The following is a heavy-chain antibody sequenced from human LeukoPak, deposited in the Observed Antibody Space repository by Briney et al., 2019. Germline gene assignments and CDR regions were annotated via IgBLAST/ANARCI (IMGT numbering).Heavy chain of an antibody. D-gene: IGHD5-12*01. CDR3: ARASGYDYFYFDY. CDR1: SGSISTYY. J-gene: IGHJ4*02. Sequence: SETLSLTCTVTSGSISTYYWSWIRQPPGKGLEWLGYIYYSGSTNYNPSLKSRVTISVDTSEDRFSLKLSSVTAADTAVYYCARASGYDYFYFDYWGQGTLVTVSS. V-gene: IGHV4-59*01. CDR2: IYYSGST.